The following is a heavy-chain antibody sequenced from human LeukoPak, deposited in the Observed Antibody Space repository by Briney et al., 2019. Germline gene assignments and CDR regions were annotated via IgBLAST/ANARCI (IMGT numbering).Heavy chain of an antibody. CDR1: GYSIRSGFY. CDR3: AREREGPYGYLDY. D-gene: IGHD4-17*01. V-gene: IGHV4-38-2*02. Sequence: SETLSLTCTVSGYSIRSGFYWGWIRQPPGKGLEWIGNIYHSGITYYTPSLKSRVTISVDTSKNQFSLKLSSVTAADTAVYYCAREREGPYGYLDYWGQGTLVTVSS. J-gene: IGHJ4*02. CDR2: IYHSGIT.